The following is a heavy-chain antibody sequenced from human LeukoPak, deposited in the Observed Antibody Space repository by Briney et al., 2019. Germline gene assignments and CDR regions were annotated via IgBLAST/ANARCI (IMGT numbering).Heavy chain of an antibody. Sequence: GGSLRLSCAASGFNFPNYWMVWVRQAPEKGLEWVASIGKDGSEKSYGDSVKGRFTISRDNARNSLYLHMSSLRVEDTAVYYCTRDIVYLQLQNWGQGALVTVSS. CDR2: IGKDGSEK. CDR1: GFNFPNYW. D-gene: IGHD2-21*01. J-gene: IGHJ4*02. CDR3: TRDIVYLQLQN. V-gene: IGHV3-7*03.